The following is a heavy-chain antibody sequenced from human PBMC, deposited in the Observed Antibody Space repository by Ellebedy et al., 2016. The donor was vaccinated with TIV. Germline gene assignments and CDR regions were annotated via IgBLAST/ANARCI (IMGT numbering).Heavy chain of an antibody. J-gene: IGHJ4*02. D-gene: IGHD2-21*02. Sequence: MPSETLSLTCSVSGGSVSSTRYYWAWIRQPPGKGLEYIGSVYYSGSPYYNPSFKSRVTLSADTSKNQFSLNLRTVTAEETAVYYCARTDPWQPIDDWGQGILVSVSS. CDR1: GGSVSSTRYY. CDR3: ARTDPWQPIDD. CDR2: VYYSGSP. V-gene: IGHV4-39*01.